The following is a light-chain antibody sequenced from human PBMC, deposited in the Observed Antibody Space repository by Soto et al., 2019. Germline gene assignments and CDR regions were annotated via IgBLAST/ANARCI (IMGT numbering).Light chain of an antibody. CDR2: EVN. V-gene: IGLV2-23*02. CDR3: CSSGGSPTYV. J-gene: IGLJ1*01. CDR1: SSNVGSYKL. Sequence: QSALTQPASVSGSPGQSITISCTGTSSNVGSYKLVSWYQQHPGKAPKLMIFEVNKRPSGVSNRFSGSKSGNTASLTIPGLKVEDEADYYCCSSGGSPTYVFGPGTKVTVL.